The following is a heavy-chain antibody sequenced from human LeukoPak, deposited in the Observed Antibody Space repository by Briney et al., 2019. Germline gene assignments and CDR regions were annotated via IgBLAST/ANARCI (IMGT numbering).Heavy chain of an antibody. CDR2: IIPIFGTA. CDR3: ARVLDTAMVFDY. D-gene: IGHD5-18*01. CDR1: GGTFSSYA. V-gene: IGHV1-69*06. J-gene: IGHJ4*02. Sequence: GASVKVSCKASGGTFSSYAISWVRQAPGQGLEWMGGIIPIFGTANYAQKFQGRVTITADKSTSTAYMELSSLRSEDTAVYYCARVLDTAMVFDYWGQGTLVTVSS.